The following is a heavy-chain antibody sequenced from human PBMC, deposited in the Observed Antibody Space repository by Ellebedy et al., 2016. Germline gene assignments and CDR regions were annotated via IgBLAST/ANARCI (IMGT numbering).Heavy chain of an antibody. Sequence: ASVKVSCXASGYTFTSYGISWVRQAPGQGLEWMGWISAYNGNTNYAQKFQGRVTMTRDTSISTAYMELSRLRSDDTAVYYCARSDSSGYYFHFQHWGQGTLVTVSS. D-gene: IGHD3-22*01. CDR1: GYTFTSYG. CDR2: ISAYNGNT. J-gene: IGHJ1*01. V-gene: IGHV1-18*01. CDR3: ARSDSSGYYFHFQH.